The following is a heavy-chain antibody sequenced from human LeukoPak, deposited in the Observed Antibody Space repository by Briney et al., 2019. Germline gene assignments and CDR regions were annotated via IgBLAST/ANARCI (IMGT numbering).Heavy chain of an antibody. V-gene: IGHV1-2*02. J-gene: IGHJ4*02. CDR3: ARYYDSSGSFDY. D-gene: IGHD3-22*01. Sequence: ASVKVSCKASGYTFTSYDINWVRQAPGQGLEWMGWINPNSGGTNYAQKFQGRVTMTRDTSISTAYMELSRLRSDDTAVYYCARYYDSSGSFDYWGQGTLVTVSS. CDR2: INPNSGGT. CDR1: GYTFTSYD.